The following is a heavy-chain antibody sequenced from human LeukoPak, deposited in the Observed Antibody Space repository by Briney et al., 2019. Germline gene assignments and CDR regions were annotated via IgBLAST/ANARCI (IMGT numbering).Heavy chain of an antibody. CDR3: AKGSLGSWYYFDY. J-gene: IGHJ4*02. Sequence: GGPLRLSCAASGFTFGSSAMSWVRQAPGKGPEWVSTFSRSGPDTYYADSVKGRFTIFRDNSKNTLYLQMNSLRAEDTAVYYCAKGSLGSWYYFDYWGQGTLVTVSS. D-gene: IGHD6-13*01. CDR2: FSRSGPDT. CDR1: GFTFGSSA. V-gene: IGHV3-23*01.